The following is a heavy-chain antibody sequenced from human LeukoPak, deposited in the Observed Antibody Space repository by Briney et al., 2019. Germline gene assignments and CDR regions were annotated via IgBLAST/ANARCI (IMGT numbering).Heavy chain of an antibody. D-gene: IGHD1-26*01. Sequence: SETLSLTCTVSGDSISSGYYWGWIRQPPGKGLEWFTSIYHSGSTYYNPSLKSRVTISEDTSKNQFSLKLSSVTAADTAVYYCARDGHVGSYYAPFDYWGQGILVTVSS. CDR2: IYHSGST. V-gene: IGHV4-38-2*02. CDR3: ARDGHVGSYYAPFDY. CDR1: GDSISSGYY. J-gene: IGHJ4*02.